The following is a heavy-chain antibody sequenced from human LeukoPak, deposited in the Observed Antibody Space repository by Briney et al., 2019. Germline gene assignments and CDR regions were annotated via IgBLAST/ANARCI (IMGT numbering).Heavy chain of an antibody. CDR1: GGSMISYY. V-gene: IGHV4-59*01. CDR3: TRGTTVISLDY. Sequence: SETLSLTCTVSGGSMISYYWTWIRQAPGKGLEWIGYIYYNGDTNYNPSLKSRVTMSIDTSKTHFSLNLRSVTAADTAVYYCTRGTTVISLDYWGRGILVTVSS. J-gene: IGHJ4*02. D-gene: IGHD4-23*01. CDR2: IYYNGDT.